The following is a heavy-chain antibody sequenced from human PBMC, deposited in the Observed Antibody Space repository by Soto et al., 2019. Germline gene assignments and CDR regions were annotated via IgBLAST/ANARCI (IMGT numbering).Heavy chain of an antibody. V-gene: IGHV3-30*18. CDR3: AKPMFKSSSWSDYYHYGVDV. D-gene: IGHD6-13*01. J-gene: IGHJ6*02. Sequence: GGSLRLSCAASGFTFSNYAMHWVRQAPDKGLEWVAVISYDGSNKYYADSVKGRFTISRDNSKNTLYLQMNSLRAEDTAVYYCAKPMFKSSSWSDYYHYGVDVWGQGTTVTVSS. CDR1: GFTFSNYA. CDR2: ISYDGSNK.